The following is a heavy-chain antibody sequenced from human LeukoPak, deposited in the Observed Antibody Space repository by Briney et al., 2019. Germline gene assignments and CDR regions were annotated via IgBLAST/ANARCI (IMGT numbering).Heavy chain of an antibody. D-gene: IGHD1-14*01. CDR1: GFTFSSYA. V-gene: IGHV3-13*01. Sequence: GGSLRLSCAASGFTFSSYAMSWVRQAPGKGLEWVSAIGTAGDTYYPGSVKGRFTISRENAKNSLYLQMNSLRAGDTAVYYCARDVTGAFDIWGQGTMVTVSS. CDR2: IGTAGDT. CDR3: ARDVTGAFDI. J-gene: IGHJ3*02.